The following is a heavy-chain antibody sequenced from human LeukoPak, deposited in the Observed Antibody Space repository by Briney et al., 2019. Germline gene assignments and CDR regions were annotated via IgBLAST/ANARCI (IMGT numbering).Heavy chain of an antibody. J-gene: IGHJ4*02. CDR2: ISYDGSNK. CDR3: ASSDREVSSSSYFDY. D-gene: IGHD6-6*01. Sequence: GGSLRLSCAASGFTFSSYAMHWVRQAPGKGPEWVAVISYDGSNKYYADSVKGRFTISRDNSKNTLYLQMNSLGAEDTAVYYCASSDREVSSSSYFDYWGQGTLVTVSS. V-gene: IGHV3-30*04. CDR1: GFTFSSYA.